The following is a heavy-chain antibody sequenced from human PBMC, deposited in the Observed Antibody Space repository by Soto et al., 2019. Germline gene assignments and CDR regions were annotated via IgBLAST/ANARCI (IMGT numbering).Heavy chain of an antibody. Sequence: QVQLVQSGAEVKKPGSSVKVSCKASGGTFSSYTISWVRQAPGQGLEWMGRIIPILGIANYAQKFQGRVTITADKSTSTAYMELSSLRSEDTAVYYCARKIAVAGTGDYWGQGTLVTVSS. V-gene: IGHV1-69*02. CDR3: ARKIAVAGTGDY. CDR1: GGTFSSYT. J-gene: IGHJ4*02. CDR2: IIPILGIA. D-gene: IGHD6-19*01.